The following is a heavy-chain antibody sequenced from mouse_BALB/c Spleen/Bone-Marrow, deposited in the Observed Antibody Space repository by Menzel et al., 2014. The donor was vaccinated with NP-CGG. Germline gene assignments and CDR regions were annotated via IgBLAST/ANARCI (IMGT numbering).Heavy chain of an antibody. J-gene: IGHJ4*01. CDR3: ARWEYYAMDY. Sequence: VQLQQSGAELVKPGASVKLSCTASGFNIKDTYMHWVKQRPEQGLQWIGRIDPANGNTKYDPKFQGKATITADTSSNTAYLQLSSLTSEDTTVYYCARWEYYAMDYWGQGTSVTVSS. CDR1: GFNIKDTY. V-gene: IGHV14-3*02. CDR2: IDPANGNT. D-gene: IGHD4-1*01.